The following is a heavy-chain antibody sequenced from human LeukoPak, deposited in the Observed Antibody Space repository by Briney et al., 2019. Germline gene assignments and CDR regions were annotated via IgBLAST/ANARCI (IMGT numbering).Heavy chain of an antibody. V-gene: IGHV1-18*01. D-gene: IGHD3-10*01. CDR1: GYTFTSYG. Sequence: ASVKVSCKASGYTFTSYGISWVRQAPGQGLEWMGWISAYNGNTNYAQKLQGRVTMTTDTSTSTAYMKLRSLRSDDTAVYYCARNYYGSGSYYYFDYWGQGTLVTVSS. J-gene: IGHJ4*02. CDR2: ISAYNGNT. CDR3: ARNYYGSGSYYYFDY.